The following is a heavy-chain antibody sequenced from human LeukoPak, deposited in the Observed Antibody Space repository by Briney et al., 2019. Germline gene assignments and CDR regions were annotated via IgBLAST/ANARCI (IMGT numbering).Heavy chain of an antibody. CDR3: ARDGDSSGNFDY. CDR2: IYYSGNT. CDR1: GGSVSSGSYC. V-gene: IGHV4-61*01. J-gene: IGHJ4*02. D-gene: IGHD3-22*01. Sequence: SETLSLTCTVSGGSVSSGSYCWSWIRQPPGKGLEWIGYIYYSGNTNYNPSLKSRVTISLDTSKNQFSLKLSSVTAADTAVYYCARDGDSSGNFDYWGQGTLVTVSS.